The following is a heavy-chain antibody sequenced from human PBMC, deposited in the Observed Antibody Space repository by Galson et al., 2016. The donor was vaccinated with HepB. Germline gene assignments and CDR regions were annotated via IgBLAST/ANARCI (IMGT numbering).Heavy chain of an antibody. Sequence: SLRLSCAASGFTFSTDAMSWVRQAPGKGLQWVSAVSGSGGDTHYADSVTGRFTISRDNSKNTLYLQMNSLRAEDTALYYCAKDAFVYELFTGPDGFDFWGQGTMVTVSS. J-gene: IGHJ3*01. CDR3: AKDAFVYELFTGPDGFDF. D-gene: IGHD3-9*01. V-gene: IGHV3-23*01. CDR1: GFTFSTDA. CDR2: VSGSGGDT.